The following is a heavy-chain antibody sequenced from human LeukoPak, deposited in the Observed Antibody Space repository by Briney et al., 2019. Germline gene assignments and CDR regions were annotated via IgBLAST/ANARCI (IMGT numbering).Heavy chain of an antibody. CDR2: INPNSGGT. Sequence: ASVKVSCKASGYTFTGYYMHWVRQAPGQGGEWMGWINPNSGGTNYAQKFQGRVTMTRDTSISTAYMELSRLRSDDTAVYYCARLPYCSSTSCYSYWFDPWGQGTLVTVSS. D-gene: IGHD2-2*01. CDR1: GYTFTGYY. CDR3: ARLPYCSSTSCYSYWFDP. J-gene: IGHJ5*02. V-gene: IGHV1-2*02.